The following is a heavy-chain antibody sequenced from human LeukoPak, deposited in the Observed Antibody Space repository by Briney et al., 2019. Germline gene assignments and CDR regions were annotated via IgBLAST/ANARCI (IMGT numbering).Heavy chain of an antibody. CDR2: IYYSGST. CDR3: ARVSGIAVTTVTTVWFDP. J-gene: IGHJ5*02. Sequence: SETLSLTCTVSGGSISSYYWSWIRQPPGKGLEWIGYIYYSGSTNYNPSLKSRVTISVDTSKNQFSLKLSSVTAADTAVYYCARVSGIAVTTVTTVWFDPWGQGTLVTVSS. V-gene: IGHV4-59*01. CDR1: GGSISSYY. D-gene: IGHD4-11*01.